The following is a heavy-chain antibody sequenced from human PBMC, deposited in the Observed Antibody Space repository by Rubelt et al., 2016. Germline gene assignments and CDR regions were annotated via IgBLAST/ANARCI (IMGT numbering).Heavy chain of an antibody. CDR1: GGSISSSPYY. CDR3: ARGIDNWFDP. J-gene: IGHJ5*02. CDR2: IYYSRNT. D-gene: IGHD3-10*01. V-gene: IGHV4-39*07. Sequence: QLQLQESGPGLVKPSETLSLTCTVSGGSISSSPYYWGWIRQPPGKGLEWIGSIYYSRNTYYNPSLKSRVTISVDTSKNQFSLKLSSGTAADTAVYYCARGIDNWFDPWGQGALVTVSS.